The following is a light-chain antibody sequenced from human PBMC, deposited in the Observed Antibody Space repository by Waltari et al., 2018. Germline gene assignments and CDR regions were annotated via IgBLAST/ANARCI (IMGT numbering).Light chain of an antibody. CDR2: EVS. Sequence: QSALTQPPSASGSPGQSVTISCTGTSTDVGVYNYVSWYQQFPGKAPKLIIYEVSKRPSGGPDRFAGAKSGNPASLAVSGLQAEDEGYYYCSSYAGGNDVGFGGGTKLTVL. CDR1: STDVGVYNY. J-gene: IGLJ2*01. V-gene: IGLV2-8*01. CDR3: SSYAGGNDVG.